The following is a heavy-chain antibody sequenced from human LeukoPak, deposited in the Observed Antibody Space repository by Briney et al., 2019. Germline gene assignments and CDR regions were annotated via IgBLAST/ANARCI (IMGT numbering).Heavy chain of an antibody. Sequence: SETLSLTCAVSGGSISSYYWSWIRQPPGKGLEWIGYIYYSGSNNYNPSLKSRVTISVDTSKNQFSLKLSSVTAADTAAYFCAREDTAMVYFAYWGQGTLVTVSS. CDR3: AREDTAMVYFAY. CDR1: GGSISSYY. CDR2: IYYSGSN. J-gene: IGHJ4*02. V-gene: IGHV4-59*01. D-gene: IGHD5-18*01.